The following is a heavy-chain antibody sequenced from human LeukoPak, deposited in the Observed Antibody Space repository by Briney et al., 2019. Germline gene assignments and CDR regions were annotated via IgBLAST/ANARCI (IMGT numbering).Heavy chain of an antibody. Sequence: ASVKVSCKASGGTFSSYAISWVRQAPGQGLEWMGGIIPIFGTANYAQKFQGRVTITTDESTSTAYMELSSLRSEDTAVYYCTTSQGECDGDCYAHFDYWGQGTLVTVSS. CDR3: TTSQGECDGDCYAHFDY. CDR2: IIPIFGTA. CDR1: GGTFSSYA. D-gene: IGHD2-21*02. V-gene: IGHV1-69*05. J-gene: IGHJ4*02.